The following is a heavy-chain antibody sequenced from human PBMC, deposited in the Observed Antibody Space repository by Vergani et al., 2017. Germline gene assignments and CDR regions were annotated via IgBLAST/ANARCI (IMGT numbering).Heavy chain of an antibody. CDR3: AKEGGGYCSGGTCYPEY. D-gene: IGHD2-15*01. Sequence: VQLLESGGGLVQPGGSLRLSCAASGFTFNSYGMHWVRQAPGKGLEWVASIRSDESRRYYGDSMEGPFTISRDNSKNTLYLQMKSLRPEDTAVYYCAKEGGGYCSGGTCYPEYWGQGTLGIDSS. J-gene: IGHJ4*02. CDR1: GFTFNSYG. V-gene: IGHV3-30*02. CDR2: IRSDESRR.